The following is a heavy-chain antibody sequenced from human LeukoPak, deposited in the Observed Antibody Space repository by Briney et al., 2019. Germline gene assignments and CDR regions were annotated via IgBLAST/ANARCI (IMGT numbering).Heavy chain of an antibody. CDR3: ARVDWEGSGTYYFDS. CDR2: ISISGDTI. Sequence: GGSLRLTCAASGFTLSDYTMNWVRQAPGKGLEWVSYISISGDTIYYADSVKGRFTISRDNSKNTLLLQMDSLATEDTAVYFCARVDWEGSGTYYFDSWGQGTLVTVSS. CDR1: GFTLSDYT. J-gene: IGHJ4*02. V-gene: IGHV3-48*01. D-gene: IGHD1-26*01.